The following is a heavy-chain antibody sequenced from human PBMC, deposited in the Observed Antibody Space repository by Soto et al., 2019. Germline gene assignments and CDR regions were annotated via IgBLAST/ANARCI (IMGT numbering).Heavy chain of an antibody. CDR3: ARERFAIDGMDV. CDR2: INGDGSSA. D-gene: IGHD2-2*02. V-gene: IGHV3-74*01. Sequence: EVQMVESGGGLVQPGGSLRLSCTASGFTFSSYWMHWVRQAPGKGLVWVSRINGDGSSANSADSVTGRFTISRDNAKNTLYLQMNRLRVEDTAVYYCARERFAIDGMDVWGQGTTVTVSS. CDR1: GFTFSSYW. J-gene: IGHJ6*02.